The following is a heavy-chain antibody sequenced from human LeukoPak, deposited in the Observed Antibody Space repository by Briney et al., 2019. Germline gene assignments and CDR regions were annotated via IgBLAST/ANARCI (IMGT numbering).Heavy chain of an antibody. J-gene: IGHJ6*03. CDR1: GFTFSSYG. CDR2: IRYDGSNK. Sequence: GGSLRLSCAASGFTFSSYGMHWVRQAPGKGLEWVAFIRYDGSNKYYADSVKGRFTISRDNSKNTLYLQMNSLRAEDTAVYYCAKDRTLNDYSNWRPYYYYMDVWGKGTTVTVSS. V-gene: IGHV3-30*02. D-gene: IGHD4-11*01. CDR3: AKDRTLNDYSNWRPYYYYMDV.